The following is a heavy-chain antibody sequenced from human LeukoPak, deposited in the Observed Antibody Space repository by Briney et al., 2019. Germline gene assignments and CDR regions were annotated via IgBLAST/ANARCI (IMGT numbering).Heavy chain of an antibody. Sequence: PSETLSLTCTVSGGSITSGYSGCVRQPPGKGLEWNGYIYYSGSTNSNPSLKSRVPISVDTSKNQFSLGLSSVTAADTAVYYCARLDSGDYFFDYWGRGTLVTVS. J-gene: IGHJ4*02. CDR2: IYYSGST. D-gene: IGHD4-17*01. V-gene: IGHV4-59*08. CDR3: ARLDSGDYFFDY. CDR1: GGSITSGY.